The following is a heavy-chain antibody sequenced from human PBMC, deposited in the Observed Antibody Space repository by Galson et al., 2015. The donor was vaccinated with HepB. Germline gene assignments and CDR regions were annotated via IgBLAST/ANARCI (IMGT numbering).Heavy chain of an antibody. D-gene: IGHD3-22*01. Sequence: SLRLSCAASGFTFSTYAMSWVRQAPGKGLEWVSTISGSGRSTYYADSVKGRFTISRDNSKNTLSLQMNSLRAEDAAIYYCAQGPYYDSSPFDYWGQGSLVTVSS. J-gene: IGHJ4*02. CDR1: GFTFSTYA. CDR3: AQGPYYDSSPFDY. V-gene: IGHV3-23*01. CDR2: ISGSGRST.